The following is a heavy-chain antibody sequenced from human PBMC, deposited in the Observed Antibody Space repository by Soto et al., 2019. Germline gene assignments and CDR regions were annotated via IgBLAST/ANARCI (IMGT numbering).Heavy chain of an antibody. CDR3: ARDLQAGTDNVNWFAP. J-gene: IGHJ5*02. CDR2: IAYYGSNK. V-gene: IGHV3-30*04. Sequence: QVQLVESGGGVVQPGRSLRLSCAASGFSISRSAMHWVRQAPGKGPEWVAVIAYYGSNKWYADSAKGPFTISRDNSKNTLYLHMTSLRGEDTAVYYCARDLQAGTDNVNWFAPWGQGTLVTVSS. CDR1: GFSISRSA. D-gene: IGHD1-1*01.